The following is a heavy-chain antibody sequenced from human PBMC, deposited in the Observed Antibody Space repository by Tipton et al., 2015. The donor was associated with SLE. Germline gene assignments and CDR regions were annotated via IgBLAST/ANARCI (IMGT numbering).Heavy chain of an antibody. CDR3: ANRGATWGFDY. Sequence: SLRLSCAASGLTFSKHWMTWVRQASGKGLEWVANIKEDGSEKFYAASARGRFTISSDNAKDSPYLEMKSRRAEDPATYYCANRGATWGFDYWGQGTLVTVSA. CDR2: IKEDGSEK. J-gene: IGHJ4*02. CDR1: GLTFSKHW. D-gene: IGHD3-10*01. V-gene: IGHV3-7*01.